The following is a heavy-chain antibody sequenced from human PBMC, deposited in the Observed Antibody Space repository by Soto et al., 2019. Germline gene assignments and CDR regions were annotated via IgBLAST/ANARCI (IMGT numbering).Heavy chain of an antibody. Sequence: QVQLVQSGAEVKKPGSSVKVSCKASGGTFSSYAISWVRQAPGQGLEWMGGIIPISGTANYAQKFQGRVTITADESTNTAYMELSSLRSEDTAAYYCARSQGSSTSLEIYYYYYYGMDVWGQGTTVTVSS. CDR1: GGTFSSYA. V-gene: IGHV1-69*01. CDR3: ARSQGSSTSLEIYYYYYYGMDV. D-gene: IGHD2-2*01. J-gene: IGHJ6*02. CDR2: IIPISGTA.